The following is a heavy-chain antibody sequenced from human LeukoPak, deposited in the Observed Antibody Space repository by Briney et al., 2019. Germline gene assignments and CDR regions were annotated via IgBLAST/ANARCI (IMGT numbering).Heavy chain of an antibody. J-gene: IGHJ4*02. V-gene: IGHV3-30*02. Sequence: GGSLRLSCVASGFIFNTYGMHWVRQAPGKGLEWVAFIRNDGSDKYYAVSVKGRFTISRENSKNTLYLQMNSLRVEDTALYYCAKDRAYGQFLWGNDYWGQGTLVTVSS. CDR3: AKDRAYGQFLWGNDY. CDR2: IRNDGSDK. D-gene: IGHD2-21*01. CDR1: GFIFNTYG.